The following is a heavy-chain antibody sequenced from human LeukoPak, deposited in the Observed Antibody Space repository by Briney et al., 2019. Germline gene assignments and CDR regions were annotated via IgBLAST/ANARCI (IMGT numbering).Heavy chain of an antibody. D-gene: IGHD2-15*01. CDR1: GFTFTSYA. J-gene: IGHJ4*02. CDR2: ISGGGGGT. CDR3: AKVADLVVAHYYFDY. Sequence: GGSLRLSCAASGFTFTSYAMSWVRQAPGKGLEWVSAISGGGGGTYYADSVKGRFTISRDNSKNTLYLQMNSLRAEDTAVYYCAKVADLVVAHYYFDYRGQGTLVTVSS. V-gene: IGHV3-23*01.